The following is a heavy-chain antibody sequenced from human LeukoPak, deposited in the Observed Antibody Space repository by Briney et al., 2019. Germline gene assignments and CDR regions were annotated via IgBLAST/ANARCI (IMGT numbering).Heavy chain of an antibody. CDR2: IYYSGST. CDR1: GGSISNYY. CDR3: ARGNYYYYYMDV. V-gene: IGHV4-59*01. J-gene: IGHJ6*03. Sequence: SETLSLTCTGSGGSISNYYWSWIRQPPGKGLEWMGYIYYSGSTNYNHSLKSRVTISVDTSKNQFSLKLSSVTAADTAVYYCARGNYYYYYMDVWGKGTTVTVSS.